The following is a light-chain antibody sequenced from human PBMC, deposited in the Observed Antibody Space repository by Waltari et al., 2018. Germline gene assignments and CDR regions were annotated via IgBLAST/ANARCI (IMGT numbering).Light chain of an antibody. Sequence: QSVLTQPPSASAAPGQRVNIPCSGSTSNLGNNFLYWYQQPPGTAPRLVIHRDSQRPSGIPDRFSGSKSGTSASLAISGLRSEDEADYYCASWDDILIGRLFGGGTKLTVL. V-gene: IGLV1-47*01. CDR3: ASWDDILIGRL. J-gene: IGLJ2*01. CDR1: TSNLGNNF. CDR2: RDS.